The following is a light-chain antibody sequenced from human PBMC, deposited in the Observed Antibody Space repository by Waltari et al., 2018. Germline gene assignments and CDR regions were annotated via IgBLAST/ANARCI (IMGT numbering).Light chain of an antibody. CDR1: QSVLFDTNNKNY. CDR3: QQYYNLPLT. V-gene: IGKV4-1*01. J-gene: IGKJ4*01. CDR2: WAS. Sequence: DFVMTQSPDSLAVSLGERATINCKSNQSVLFDTNNKNYLAWYQQKPGQPPKALIYWASTGESGVPDRFSGSGSGTEFTLTISSLQAEDVAIYYCQQYYNLPLTFGGGTKVEIK.